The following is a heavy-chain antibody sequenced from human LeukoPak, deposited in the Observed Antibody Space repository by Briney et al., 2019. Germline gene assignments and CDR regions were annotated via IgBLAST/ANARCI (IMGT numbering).Heavy chain of an antibody. CDR2: ISGSGGST. V-gene: IGHV3-23*01. Sequence: GGSLRLSCAASGFTFSSYAMSWVRQAPGKGLEWVSAISGSGGSTYYADSVEGRFTISRDNSKNTLYLQMNSLRAEDTAVYYCAKDLSAGYDFWSGYFDAFDIWGQGTMVTVSS. CDR3: AKDLSAGYDFWSGYFDAFDI. D-gene: IGHD3-3*01. CDR1: GFTFSSYA. J-gene: IGHJ3*02.